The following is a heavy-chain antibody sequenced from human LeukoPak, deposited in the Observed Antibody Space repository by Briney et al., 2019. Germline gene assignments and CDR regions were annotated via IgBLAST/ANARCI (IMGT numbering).Heavy chain of an antibody. J-gene: IGHJ4*02. Sequence: GGSLRLSCAASGFTFNAYGMHWVRQAPGKGLEWVAVISNDGSDKKYADSVKGRFIISRDNSKNTLYVQMNSLRSEDTAVYYCATGGEPASNSPPSYYFDYWGQGTLVTVSS. CDR2: ISNDGSDK. D-gene: IGHD3-16*01. CDR3: ATGGEPASNSPPSYYFDY. V-gene: IGHV3-30*03. CDR1: GFTFNAYG.